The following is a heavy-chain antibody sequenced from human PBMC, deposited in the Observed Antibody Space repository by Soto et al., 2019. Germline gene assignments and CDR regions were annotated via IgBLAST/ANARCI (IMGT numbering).Heavy chain of an antibody. CDR2: ISYDGSNK. J-gene: IGHJ6*02. V-gene: IGHV3-30-3*01. D-gene: IGHD6-19*01. CDR1: GFTSISYA. CDR3: ARDLTAVAGDYYYGMDV. Sequence: GGSLRLSCSDSGFTSISYAMHWVLQPAGKGLEWVAVISYDGSNKYYADSVKGRFTISRDNSKNTLYLQMHSLRAEDTAVYYCARDLTAVAGDYYYGMDVWGQGTTVTVSS.